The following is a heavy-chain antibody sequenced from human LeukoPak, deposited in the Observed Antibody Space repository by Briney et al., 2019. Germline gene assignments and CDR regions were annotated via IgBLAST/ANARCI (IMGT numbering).Heavy chain of an antibody. CDR2: FDPEDGET. J-gene: IGHJ4*02. CDR3: AKDLGYSYGYSDY. D-gene: IGHD5-18*01. Sequence: ASVKVSCKVSGYTLIELSMHWVRQAPGKGLEWMGGFDPEDGETIYAQKFQGRVTMTEDTSTDTAYMELNSLRAEDTAVYYCAKDLGYSYGYSDYWGQGTLVTVSS. V-gene: IGHV1-24*01. CDR1: GYTLIELS.